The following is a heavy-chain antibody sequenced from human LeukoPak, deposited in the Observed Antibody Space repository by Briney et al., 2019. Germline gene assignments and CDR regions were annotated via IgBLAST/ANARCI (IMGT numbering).Heavy chain of an antibody. J-gene: IGHJ5*02. D-gene: IGHD2-15*01. CDR1: GFTFSSYG. CDR3: ARGPYCSGGSCYSLGEFDP. CDR2: ISGSGGST. Sequence: GGSLRLSCAASGFTFSSYGMSWVRQPPGKGLEWVSTISGSGGSTYYADSVKGRFTISRDNSKNTFYLQMNSLRAEDTAIYYCARGPYCSGGSCYSLGEFDPWGQGTLVTVSS. V-gene: IGHV3-23*01.